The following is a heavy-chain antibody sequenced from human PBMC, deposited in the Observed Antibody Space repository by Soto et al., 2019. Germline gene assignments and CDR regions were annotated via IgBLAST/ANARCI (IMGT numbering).Heavy chain of an antibody. CDR1: GFTFSSYA. D-gene: IGHD6-13*01. Sequence: PGGSLRLSCAASGFTFSSYAMSWVRQAPGKGLEWVSAISGSGGSTYYANSGKGRFTISRDNSKNTPYLQMNSLRAEDTPVYFCARVTGYSCGWYPEPLDYCVQGSLVTASS. J-gene: IGHJ4*02. CDR2: ISGSGGST. V-gene: IGHV3-23*01. CDR3: ARVTGYSCGWYPEPLDY.